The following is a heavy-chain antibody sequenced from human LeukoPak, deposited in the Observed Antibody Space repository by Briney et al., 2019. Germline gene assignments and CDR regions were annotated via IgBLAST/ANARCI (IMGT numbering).Heavy chain of an antibody. CDR3: ARDPYSSGWYGSAFDI. V-gene: IGHV4-59*01. CDR1: GGSISSYY. Sequence: SETLSLTCTVSGGSISSYYWSWIRQPPGKGLEWIGYIYYSGSTNYNPSLKSRVTISVDTSKNQFTLKLSSVTAADTAVYYCARDPYSSGWYGSAFDIWGQGTMVTVSS. J-gene: IGHJ3*02. D-gene: IGHD6-19*01. CDR2: IYYSGST.